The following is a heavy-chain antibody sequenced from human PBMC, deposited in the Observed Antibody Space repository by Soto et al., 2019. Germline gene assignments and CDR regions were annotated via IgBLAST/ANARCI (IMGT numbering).Heavy chain of an antibody. CDR1: GGTFSSYA. V-gene: IGHV1-69*13. CDR3: ARSIAARPGDFDY. D-gene: IGHD6-6*01. J-gene: IGHJ4*02. CDR2: IIPIFGTA. Sequence: ASVKVSCKASGGTFSSYAISWVRQAPGQGLEWMGGIIPIFGTANYAQKFQGRVTITADESTSTAYMELSSLRSEDTAVYYCARSIAARPGDFDYWGQGTLVTVSS.